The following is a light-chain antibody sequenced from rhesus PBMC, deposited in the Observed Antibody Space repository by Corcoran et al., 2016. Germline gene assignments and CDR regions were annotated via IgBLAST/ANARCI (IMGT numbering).Light chain of an antibody. CDR2: FAN. CDR3: QQGNSDPRT. CDR1: QGISSY. Sequence: DIQMSQSPSSLSASVGDRVTITCRASQGISSYLYWYQQKPGKAPNLLIYFANSLASGVPSRFSGSGSGTEFTLTISSLQTEGIATNYCQQGNSDPRTFGQGTKVEVE. J-gene: IGKJ1*01. V-gene: IGKV1-32*02.